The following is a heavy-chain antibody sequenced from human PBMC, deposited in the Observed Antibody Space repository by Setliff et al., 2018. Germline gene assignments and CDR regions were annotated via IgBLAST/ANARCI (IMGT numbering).Heavy chain of an antibody. V-gene: IGHV4-59*11. Sequence: PSETLSLTCSVSGGSIGSHYWSWIRLSPGKGLEWIAYNHHSGSTDYNPSLKSRVTLSMDTSKNHFSLKLTSLTAADTAIYYCAREQGRSYYDSSGFDYWGQGTQVTVSS. CDR1: GGSIGSHY. CDR2: NHHSGST. D-gene: IGHD3-22*01. J-gene: IGHJ4*02. CDR3: AREQGRSYYDSSGFDY.